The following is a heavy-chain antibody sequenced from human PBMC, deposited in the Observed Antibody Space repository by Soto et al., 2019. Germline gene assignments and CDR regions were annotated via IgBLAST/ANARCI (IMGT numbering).Heavy chain of an antibody. CDR1: GFIFSSYA. D-gene: IGHD6-13*01. V-gene: IGHV3-23*01. J-gene: IGHJ4*02. Sequence: EVQLLESGGGLVQPGGSLRLSCAASGFIFSSYAMSWVRQAPGKGLEWVSAISGSGDSTYYADSVKGRFTISRDNSKNTLYLQMNSLRAEDTAVYYCAKDRTAASPSYWYFDSWGQGTLVTVSS. CDR3: AKDRTAASPSYWYFDS. CDR2: ISGSGDST.